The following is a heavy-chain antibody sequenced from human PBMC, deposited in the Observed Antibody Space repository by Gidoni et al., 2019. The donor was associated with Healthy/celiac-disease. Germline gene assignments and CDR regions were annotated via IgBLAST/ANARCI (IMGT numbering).Heavy chain of an antibody. J-gene: IGHJ4*02. Sequence: EVQRVESGGGLLKPGGSLRLSCAACGFTFSSYSMNWVRQAPGKGLEWVSSISSSSSYIYYADSVKGRFTISRDNAKNSLYLQMNSLRAEDTAVYYCARGGDYGGNFDYWGQGTLVTVSS. D-gene: IGHD4-17*01. CDR3: ARGGDYGGNFDY. CDR2: ISSSSSYI. V-gene: IGHV3-21*01. CDR1: GFTFSSYS.